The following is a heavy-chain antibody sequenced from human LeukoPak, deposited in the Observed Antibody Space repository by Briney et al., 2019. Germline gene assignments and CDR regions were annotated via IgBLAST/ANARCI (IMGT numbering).Heavy chain of an antibody. V-gene: IGHV4-4*07. J-gene: IGHJ6*02. CDR1: GGSISSYY. D-gene: IGHD6-13*01. CDR3: ARDGYSSSWFYYYYGMDV. CDR2: IYTSGST. Sequence: KPSETLSLTCTVSGGSISSYYWSWIRQPAGKGLEWIGRIYTSGSTNYNPSLKSRVTMSVDTSKNQFSLRLSSVTAADTAVYYCARDGYSSSWFYYYYGMDVWGQGTTVTVPS.